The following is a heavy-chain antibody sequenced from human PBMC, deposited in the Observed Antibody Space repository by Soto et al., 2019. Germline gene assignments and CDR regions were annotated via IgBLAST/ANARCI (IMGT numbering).Heavy chain of an antibody. J-gene: IGHJ5*02. CDR1: GGSISSGGYS. D-gene: IGHD2-15*01. CDR3: AWGLDCSGGSCYFLNWFDP. CDR2: IYHSWST. Sequence: SETLSLTCAVSGGSISSGGYSWSWIRQPPGKGPEWIWYIYHSWSTYYKPSLQSRVTISVDGSKNQFSLELNSVMAAYTAVYYCAWGLDCSGGSCYFLNWFDPWGQGTLVTVSS. V-gene: IGHV4-30-2*01.